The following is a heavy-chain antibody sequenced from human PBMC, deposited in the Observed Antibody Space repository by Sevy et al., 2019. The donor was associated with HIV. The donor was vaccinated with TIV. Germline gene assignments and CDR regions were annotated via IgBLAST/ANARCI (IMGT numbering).Heavy chain of an antibody. V-gene: IGHV3-23*01. CDR3: GGGDTTMITDLDY. J-gene: IGHJ4*02. CDR1: GLTLTTTG. D-gene: IGHD3-16*01. CDR2: VTSDGTT. Sequence: GGSLRLSCAASGLTLTTTGMSWVRQAPGKGLEWVAGVTSDGTTYYADSVRDRFTVSRDNSKNTLYLQLNSLRADDTAVFYWGGGDTTMITDLDYWGQGTLVTVSS.